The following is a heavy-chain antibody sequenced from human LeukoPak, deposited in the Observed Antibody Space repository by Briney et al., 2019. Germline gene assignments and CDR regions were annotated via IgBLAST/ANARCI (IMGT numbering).Heavy chain of an antibody. Sequence: GGSLRLSCAASGFTFSSYWMSWVRQAPGKGLEWVANIKQDGSEEYYVDSVKGRFTISRDNAKNSLYLQMNSLRAEDTAVYYCARFGYYDSSGYYAEQGCDYWGQGTLVTVSS. V-gene: IGHV3-7*01. J-gene: IGHJ4*02. CDR3: ARFGYYDSSGYYAEQGCDY. D-gene: IGHD3-22*01. CDR2: IKQDGSEE. CDR1: GFTFSSYW.